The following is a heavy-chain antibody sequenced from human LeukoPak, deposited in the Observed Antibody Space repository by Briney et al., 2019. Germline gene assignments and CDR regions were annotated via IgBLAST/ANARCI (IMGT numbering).Heavy chain of an antibody. CDR1: GYTFIGYY. Sequence: ASVKVSCKASGYTFIGYYVHWVRQAPGQGLEWMGWVNPNSGGTVYAQKFQGRVTITRDTSASTAYMELSSLRSEDTAVYYCARDNYYGSGSYHMFAFDIWGQGTMVTVSS. V-gene: IGHV1-2*02. J-gene: IGHJ3*02. CDR3: ARDNYYGSGSYHMFAFDI. CDR2: VNPNSGGT. D-gene: IGHD3-10*01.